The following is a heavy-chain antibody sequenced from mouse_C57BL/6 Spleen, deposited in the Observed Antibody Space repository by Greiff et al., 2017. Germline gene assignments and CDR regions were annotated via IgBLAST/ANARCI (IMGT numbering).Heavy chain of an antibody. CDR1: GYAFTNYL. V-gene: IGHV1-54*01. CDR3: YRNAMDY. Sequence: QVQLKQSGAELVRPGTSVKVSCKASGYAFTNYLIEWVKQRPGQGLEWIGVINPGSGGTNYTEKFKGKATLTADTSSSTAYLQLSSLTSEDSAVYFCYRNAMDYWGQGTSVTVAS. J-gene: IGHJ4*01. CDR2: INPGSGGT.